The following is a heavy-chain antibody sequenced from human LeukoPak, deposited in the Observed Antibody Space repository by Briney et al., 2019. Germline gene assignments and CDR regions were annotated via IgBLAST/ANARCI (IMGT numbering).Heavy chain of an antibody. CDR1: GYTFTSYG. CDR2: ISAYNGNT. J-gene: IGHJ3*02. D-gene: IGHD3-9*01. Sequence: GAAVNVSCKGSGYTFTSYGISWVRQAPGQGLEWMGWISAYNGNTNYAQKLQDRVTMTTDTSTTTAYMKRRSLRSADTSVYYRARGARGYYDILTGYYVAFDIWGQGTMVTVSS. V-gene: IGHV1-18*01. CDR3: ARGARGYYDILTGYYVAFDI.